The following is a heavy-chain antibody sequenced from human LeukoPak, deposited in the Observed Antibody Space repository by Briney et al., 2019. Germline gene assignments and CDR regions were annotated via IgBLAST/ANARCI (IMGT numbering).Heavy chain of an antibody. J-gene: IGHJ6*03. CDR2: IYHSGST. V-gene: IGHV4-4*02. Sequence: SETLSLTCAVSGGSISSSNWWSWVRQPPGKGLEWIGEIYHSGSTNYNPSLKSRVTISVDKSKNQFSLKLSSVTAADTAVYYCARDRYSILVEYYYYYMDVWGKGTTVTVSS. D-gene: IGHD4-11*01. CDR1: GGSISSSNW. CDR3: ARDRYSILVEYYYYYMDV.